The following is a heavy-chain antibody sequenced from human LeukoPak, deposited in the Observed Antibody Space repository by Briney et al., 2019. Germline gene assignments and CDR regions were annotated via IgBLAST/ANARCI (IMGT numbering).Heavy chain of an antibody. J-gene: IGHJ4*02. V-gene: IGHV3-15*01. Sequence: GGSLRLSCAASGFTFNDVWMNWVRQAPGKGLEWVGHIKSKKNGGTTDFATLVKGRFTISRDDSRNTLYLQVNSLRTEDTAVYYCATSVSGWDYCDFWGQGTLVTVSS. CDR3: ATSVSGWDYCDF. D-gene: IGHD6-19*01. CDR1: GFTFNDVW. CDR2: IKSKKNGGTT.